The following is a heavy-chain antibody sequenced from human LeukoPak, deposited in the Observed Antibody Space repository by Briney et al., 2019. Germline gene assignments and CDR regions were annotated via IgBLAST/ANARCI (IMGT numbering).Heavy chain of an antibody. Sequence: PSETLSLTCTVSGGSISSDSDYLSWIRQPAGKGLEWIGRIYSGSTDYNPSLRSRLTISVDTSKNQFSLKLSSVTAADTAVYYCARGRVSGTTLYFDYWGQGTLFTVSS. V-gene: IGHV4-61*02. CDR2: IYSGST. J-gene: IGHJ4*02. D-gene: IGHD1-1*01. CDR3: ARGRVSGTTLYFDY. CDR1: GGSISSDSDY.